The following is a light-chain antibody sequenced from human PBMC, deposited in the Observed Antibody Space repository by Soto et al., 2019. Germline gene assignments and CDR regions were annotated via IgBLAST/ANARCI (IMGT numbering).Light chain of an antibody. Sequence: QSVLTQPHSVSGAPGQSVVISCTGNSSNIGADYDVVWYQQFPGTAPKLLFYGYTNRPSGVPDRFSGSRSGTSASLSIIGLQAEDEADYHCQSYDRSLRGLVFGGGTQLTVL. CDR3: QSYDRSLRGLV. V-gene: IGLV1-40*01. CDR1: SSNIGADYD. CDR2: GYT. J-gene: IGLJ3*02.